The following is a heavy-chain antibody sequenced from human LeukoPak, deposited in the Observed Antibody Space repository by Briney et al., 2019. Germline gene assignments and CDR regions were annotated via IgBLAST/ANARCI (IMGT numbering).Heavy chain of an antibody. CDR1: GGSISSYY. CDR2: IYYSGST. CDR3: ARRCSGGSCFLGY. J-gene: IGHJ4*02. V-gene: IGHV4-59*01. D-gene: IGHD2-15*01. Sequence: SEALSLTCTVSGGSISSYYWSWIRQPPGKGLEWIGYIYYSGSTNYNPSLKSRVTISVDTSKNQFSLKLSSVTAADTAVYYCARRCSGGSCFLGYWGQGTLVTVSS.